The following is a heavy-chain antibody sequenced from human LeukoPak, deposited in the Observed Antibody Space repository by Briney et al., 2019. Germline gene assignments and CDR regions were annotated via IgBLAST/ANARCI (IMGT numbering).Heavy chain of an antibody. CDR3: ARDARGDSSGFHPLFDY. CDR2: IYYSGST. Sequence: SETLSLTCTVSGGSISSSSYYWGWIRQPPGKGLEWIGSIYYSGSTYYNPSLKSRVTISVDTSKNQFSLKLSSVTAADTAVYYCARDARGDSSGFHPLFDYWGQGTLVTVSS. V-gene: IGHV4-39*07. J-gene: IGHJ4*02. D-gene: IGHD3-22*01. CDR1: GGSISSSSYY.